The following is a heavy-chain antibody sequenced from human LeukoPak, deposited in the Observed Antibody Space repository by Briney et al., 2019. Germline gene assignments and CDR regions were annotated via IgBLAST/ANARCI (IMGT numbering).Heavy chain of an antibody. CDR1: GGSFSGYY. CDR2: VNHSGST. V-gene: IGHV4-34*01. D-gene: IGHD4-17*01. CDR3: ARGTMTTVTYYFDY. J-gene: IGHJ4*02. Sequence: SETLSLTCAVYGGSFSGYYWSWIRQPPGKGLEWIGEVNHSGSTNYNPSLKSRVTISVDTSKNQFSLKLSSVTAADTAVYYCARGTMTTVTYYFDYWGQGTLVTVSS.